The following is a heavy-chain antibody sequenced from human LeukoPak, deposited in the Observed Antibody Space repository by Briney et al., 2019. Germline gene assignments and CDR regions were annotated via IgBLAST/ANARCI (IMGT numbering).Heavy chain of an antibody. Sequence: PGGSLRLSCAASGFPFSSYAMSWVRQAPGKGLEWVSAITGSGGSTYHADSVKGRFTISRDNSENMLYLQMNSLRVEDTAVYYCAKGSSSSRPYYFDFWGQGTLVTVSS. CDR2: ITGSGGST. V-gene: IGHV3-23*01. CDR1: GFPFSSYA. D-gene: IGHD6-6*01. CDR3: AKGSSSSRPYYFDF. J-gene: IGHJ4*02.